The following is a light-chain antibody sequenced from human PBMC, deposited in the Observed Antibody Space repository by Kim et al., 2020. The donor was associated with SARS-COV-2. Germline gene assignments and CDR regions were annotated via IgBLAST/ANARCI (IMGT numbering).Light chain of an antibody. CDR2: SNN. CDR3: AAWDDSLNGWV. V-gene: IGLV1-44*01. Sequence: LTQPPSASGTPGQRVTISCSGTSSNIGSNTVNWYQHLPGTAPKLLIYSNNQRPSGVPDRFSGSKSGTSASLAISGLQSEDEADYYCAAWDDSLNGWV. CDR1: SSNIGSNT. J-gene: IGLJ3*02.